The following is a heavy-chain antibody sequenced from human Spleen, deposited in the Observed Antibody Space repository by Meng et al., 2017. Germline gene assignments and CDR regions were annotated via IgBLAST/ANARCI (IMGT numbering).Heavy chain of an antibody. Sequence: QVQLQQWGAGLLKASETLSLTCVVSGGSFSDYDWSWIRQPPGKGLEWIGEINHSGSTNYNPSLESRATISVDTSQNNPSLKLSSVTAADSAVYYCARGPTTMAHDFDYWGQGTLVTVSS. CDR2: INHSGST. V-gene: IGHV4-34*01. CDR1: GGSFSDYD. D-gene: IGHD4-11*01. J-gene: IGHJ4*02. CDR3: ARGPTTMAHDFDY.